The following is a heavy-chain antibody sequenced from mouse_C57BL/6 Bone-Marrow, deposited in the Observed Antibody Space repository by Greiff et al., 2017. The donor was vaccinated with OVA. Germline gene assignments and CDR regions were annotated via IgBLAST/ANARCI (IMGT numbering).Heavy chain of an antibody. D-gene: IGHD2-4*01. Sequence: EVQRVESGGGLVQPGGSLSLSCAASGFTFTDYYMSWVRQPPGKALEWLGFIRNKANGYTTEYSASVKGRFTISRDNSQSILYLQMNALRAEDRATYDCARSDYEYDYAMDYWGQGTSVTVSA. CDR1: GFTFTDYY. CDR2: IRNKANGYTT. J-gene: IGHJ4*01. V-gene: IGHV7-3*01. CDR3: ARSDYEYDYAMDY.